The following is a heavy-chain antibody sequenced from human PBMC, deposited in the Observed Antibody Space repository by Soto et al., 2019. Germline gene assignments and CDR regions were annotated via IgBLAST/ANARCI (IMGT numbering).Heavy chain of an antibody. CDR3: ARENHYYYGMDV. V-gene: IGHV4-59*01. Sequence: QVQLQESGPGLVKPSETLSLTCTVSGGSISSYYWSWIRQPPGKGLEWIGYIYYSGSTNYNPSLKSRVTISIDTSKNQFSLKLSSVTAAETAVYYCARENHYYYGMDVWGQGTTVTVSS. J-gene: IGHJ6*02. CDR2: IYYSGST. CDR1: GGSISSYY.